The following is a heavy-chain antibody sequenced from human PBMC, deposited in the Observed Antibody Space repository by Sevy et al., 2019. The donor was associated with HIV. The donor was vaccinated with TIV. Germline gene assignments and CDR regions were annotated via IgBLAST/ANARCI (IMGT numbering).Heavy chain of an antibody. D-gene: IGHD2-8*01. CDR2: IGYDGNNK. CDR3: ARDPRMYGDYLLAYFDY. V-gene: IGHV3-33*01. J-gene: IGHJ4*02. Sequence: GGSLRLSCAGSGFTPSTYGMHWVRQAPGKGLEWAAVIGYDGNNKYYADSVKGRFTISRDNSKNTLFLQMDSLRAEDTAVYYCARDPRMYGDYLLAYFDYWGQGALVTVSS. CDR1: GFTPSTYG.